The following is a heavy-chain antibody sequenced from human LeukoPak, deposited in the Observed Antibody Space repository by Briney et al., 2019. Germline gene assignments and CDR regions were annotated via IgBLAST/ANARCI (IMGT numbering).Heavy chain of an antibody. J-gene: IGHJ4*02. CDR2: ISYDGSNK. CDR3: ARERHYYDSSGYPDY. Sequence: GRSLRLSCAASGFTFSSYAMHWVRQAPGKGLEWVAVISYDGSNKYYADSVKGRFTISRDNSKSTLYLQMNSLRAEDTAVYYCARERHYYDSSGYPDYWGQGTLVTVSS. D-gene: IGHD3-22*01. CDR1: GFTFSSYA. V-gene: IGHV3-30-3*01.